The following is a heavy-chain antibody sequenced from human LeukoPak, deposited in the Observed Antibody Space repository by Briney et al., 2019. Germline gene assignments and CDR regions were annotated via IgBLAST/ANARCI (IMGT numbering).Heavy chain of an antibody. J-gene: IGHJ5*02. D-gene: IGHD3-10*01. Sequence: PSETLSLTCTVAGDAISSYYWGWIRQPPGKGLEWIGNIFYSGSTYYNPSVESRVTISVDTSKNQFSLKLSSVTAADTAVYYCARAGTMVRGVKPSNWFDPWGQGTLVTVSS. CDR2: IFYSGST. V-gene: IGHV4-39*07. CDR3: ARAGTMVRGVKPSNWFDP. CDR1: GDAISSYY.